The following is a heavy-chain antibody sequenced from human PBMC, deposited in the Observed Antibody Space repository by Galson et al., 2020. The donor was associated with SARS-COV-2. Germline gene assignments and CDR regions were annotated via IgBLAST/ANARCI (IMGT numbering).Heavy chain of an antibody. Sequence: GGSLRLSCAVSGFSFENYAMHWVRQVPGMGLEWVSGISWNSGSIGYADSVKGRFTISRDNAKNSLYLQMNSLRAEDTALYYCAKDRVAGPTCYGMDVWGQGTAVTVSS. D-gene: IGHD6-19*01. CDR2: ISWNSGSI. CDR3: AKDRVAGPTCYGMDV. V-gene: IGHV3-9*01. CDR1: GFSFENYA. J-gene: IGHJ6*02.